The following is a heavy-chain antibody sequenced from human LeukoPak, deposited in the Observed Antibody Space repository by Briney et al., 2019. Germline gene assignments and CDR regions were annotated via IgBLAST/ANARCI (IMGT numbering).Heavy chain of an antibody. D-gene: IGHD4-11*01. Sequence: PGGSLRLSCAASGFSFDSYGLSWVRQAPGKGLQWVSYISGNGGTTYYADSVEGRFTISRDNAKNTLYLQMSSLRAEDTAVYYCARGAVTPHYYYYYMDVWGKGTTVTVSS. J-gene: IGHJ6*03. CDR2: ISGNGGTT. V-gene: IGHV3-48*04. CDR1: GFSFDSYG. CDR3: ARGAVTPHYYYYYMDV.